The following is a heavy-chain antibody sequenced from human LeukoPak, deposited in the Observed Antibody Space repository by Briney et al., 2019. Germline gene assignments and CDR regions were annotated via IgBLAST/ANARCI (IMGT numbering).Heavy chain of an antibody. CDR3: ARGSYLYFQH. CDR1: GASISSYY. D-gene: IGHD3-16*02. Sequence: SETLSLTCTVSGASISSYYWSWIRQPPGKGLEWIGYIYYSGSTNYNPSLKSRVTISVDTSKNQFSLKLSSVTAADTAVYYCARGSYLYFQHWGQGTLVTVSS. CDR2: IYYSGST. J-gene: IGHJ1*01. V-gene: IGHV4-59*01.